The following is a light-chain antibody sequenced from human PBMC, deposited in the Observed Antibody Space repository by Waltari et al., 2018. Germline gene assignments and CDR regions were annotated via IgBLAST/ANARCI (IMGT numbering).Light chain of an antibody. V-gene: IGKV3-20*01. CDR1: QSVSSSY. CDR3: QQYGSSPS. Sequence: EIVLTQSPGTLSLSPGERATLSCRASQSVSSSYLAWYQQKPGQAPRLLSYGASSRATGIPDRFSGSGSGTDFTLTISRLEPEDFAVYYCQQYGSSPSFGGGTKVEIE. CDR2: GAS. J-gene: IGKJ4*01.